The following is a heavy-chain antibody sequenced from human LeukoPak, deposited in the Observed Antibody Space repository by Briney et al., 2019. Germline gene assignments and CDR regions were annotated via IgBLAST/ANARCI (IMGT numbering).Heavy chain of an antibody. Sequence: AGGSLRLSCAASGFTFSDYYMSWIRQAPGKGLEWVSYISSSSNYTNYADSVKGRFTISRDNAKNSLYLQMNSLRAEDTAVYYCARDFTYYYGSGSFCDYWGQGTLVTVSS. D-gene: IGHD3-10*01. CDR1: GFTFSDYY. CDR3: ARDFTYYYGSGSFCDY. CDR2: ISSSSNYT. V-gene: IGHV3-11*06. J-gene: IGHJ4*02.